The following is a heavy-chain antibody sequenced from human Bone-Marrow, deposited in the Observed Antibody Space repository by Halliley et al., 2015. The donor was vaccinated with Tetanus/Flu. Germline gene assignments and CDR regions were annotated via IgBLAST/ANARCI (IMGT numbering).Heavy chain of an antibody. CDR1: GYSFTSYG. J-gene: IGHJ5*02. V-gene: IGHV1-18*04. Sequence: QLVQSGAEVKKPGASVKVSCKASGYSFTSYGISWVRQAPGQGLEWMGWISVNNGDTHYTQSLQGRATMTTDTSTNTAYMELRSLRFDDTAVYYCATRDAWGQGTLVTVSS. CDR3: ATRDA. CDR2: ISVNNGDT.